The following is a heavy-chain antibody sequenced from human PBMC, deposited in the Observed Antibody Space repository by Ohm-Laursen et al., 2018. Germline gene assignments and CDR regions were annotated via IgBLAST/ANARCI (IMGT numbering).Heavy chain of an antibody. CDR3: ARDSSGWYPYFDY. V-gene: IGHV4-59*01. Sequence: SETLSLTCTVSGGSISSYYWSWIRQPPGKGLEWIGYIYYSGSTNYNPSLKSRVTISVDTSKNQFSLKLSSVTAADTAVYYCARDSSGWYPYFDYWGQGTLVTVSS. CDR1: GGSISSYY. D-gene: IGHD6-19*01. CDR2: IYYSGST. J-gene: IGHJ4*02.